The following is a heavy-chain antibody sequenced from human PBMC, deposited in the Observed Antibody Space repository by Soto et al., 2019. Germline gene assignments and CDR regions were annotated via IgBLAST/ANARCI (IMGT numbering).Heavy chain of an antibody. CDR3: GKDEGYSSGWSYLAY. CDR2: INPGKTNP. J-gene: IGHJ4*02. Sequence: QVQLVQSGTEVKKPGDSVKVSCKASGYTFTSYAIHWVRQAPGQSLEWMGWINPGKTNPIYSEKFQGRLTFTRDTSASTVYMELRNLRSEDTAVYYCGKDEGYSSGWSYLAYWGQGALVTVSS. V-gene: IGHV1-3*01. D-gene: IGHD6-19*01. CDR1: GYTFTSYA.